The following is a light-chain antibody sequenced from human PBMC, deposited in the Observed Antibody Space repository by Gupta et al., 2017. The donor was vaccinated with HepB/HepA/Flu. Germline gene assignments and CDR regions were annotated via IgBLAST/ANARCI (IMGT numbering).Light chain of an antibody. J-gene: IGKJ4*01. CDR3: QESYNTPLT. Sequence: DIQMTQSPSSLSASVGDRVTITCRASQSISNYLNWYQHKPGKVPELLIYGASSLQSGVSARFSGSGSGTDFTLTISNLQPEDFATYYCQESYNTPLTFGGGTKVEIK. V-gene: IGKV1-39*01. CDR2: GAS. CDR1: QSISNY.